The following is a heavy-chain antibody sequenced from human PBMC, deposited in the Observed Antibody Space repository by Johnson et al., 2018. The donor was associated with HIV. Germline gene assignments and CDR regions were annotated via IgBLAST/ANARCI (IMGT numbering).Heavy chain of an antibody. Sequence: VHLVASGGAVVQPGRSLILSCSASRFTFSSYAMHWVRQAPGKGLECVAVISYDASNKYYADPVKRRFTISRDNSKNTLYLQMNSLRAEDTAVYYCARDKGIAARPYAFDIWGQGTMVTVSS. D-gene: IGHD6-6*01. CDR1: RFTFSSYA. J-gene: IGHJ3*02. V-gene: IGHV3-30*04. CDR3: ARDKGIAARPYAFDI. CDR2: ISYDASNK.